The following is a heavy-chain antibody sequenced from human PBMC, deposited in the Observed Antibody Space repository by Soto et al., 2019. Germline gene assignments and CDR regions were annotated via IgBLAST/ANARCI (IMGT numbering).Heavy chain of an antibody. CDR2: VIPLSGTA. D-gene: IGHD6-19*01. Sequence: SVNGSCKASGATFNFYAIGWVRQAPGQGLEWMGGVIPLSGTATYAQKFQGRLTITADESSSTAYMDLSSLTSEDTAVYYCARHPGQWLYYFDYWGQGTLVTVSS. CDR3: ARHPGQWLYYFDY. CDR1: GATFNFYA. V-gene: IGHV1-69*13. J-gene: IGHJ4*01.